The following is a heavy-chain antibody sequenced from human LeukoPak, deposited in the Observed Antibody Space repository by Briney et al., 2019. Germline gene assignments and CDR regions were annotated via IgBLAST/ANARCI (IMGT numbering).Heavy chain of an antibody. CDR2: LSGGSGSI. V-gene: IGHV3-23*01. CDR1: GFTFSSYA. D-gene: IGHD2-2*01. Sequence: GGSLRLSCAASGFTFSSYAMSWVRQAPGKGLEWVSALSGGSGSIYYADSVKGRFTISRDNSKNMLYLQMNSLRAEDTAVYYCAKNPGVVVVPAADNWFDPWGQGTLVTVSS. CDR3: AKNPGVVVVPAADNWFDP. J-gene: IGHJ5*02.